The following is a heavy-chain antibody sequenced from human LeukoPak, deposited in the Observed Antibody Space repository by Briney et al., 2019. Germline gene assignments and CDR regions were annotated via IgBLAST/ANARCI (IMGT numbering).Heavy chain of an antibody. V-gene: IGHV4-59*01. J-gene: IGHJ6*02. CDR1: GGSISSYY. CDR3: ARTAGYYYGMDV. Sequence: SETLSLTCTVPGGSISSYYWSWIRQPPGKGLEWIGYIYYSGSTNYNPSLKSRVTISVDTSKNQFSLKLSSVTAADTAVYYCARTAGYYYGMDVWGQGTTVTVSS. CDR2: IYYSGST.